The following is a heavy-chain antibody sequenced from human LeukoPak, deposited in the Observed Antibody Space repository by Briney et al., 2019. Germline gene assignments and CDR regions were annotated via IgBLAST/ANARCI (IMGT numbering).Heavy chain of an antibody. CDR2: ISYDESNK. CDR1: GFTLSSYA. J-gene: IGHJ4*02. Sequence: GRSLRLSCTASGFTLSSYAMHCVRQAPGKGLEWVTVISYDESNKYYADSVKGRFTLSRHNSKNTLYLQINSLRAEDTSVYYCARGRGYYDSSGYFGYWGQGTLVTVS. CDR3: ARGRGYYDSSGYFGY. D-gene: IGHD3-22*01. V-gene: IGHV3-30-3*01.